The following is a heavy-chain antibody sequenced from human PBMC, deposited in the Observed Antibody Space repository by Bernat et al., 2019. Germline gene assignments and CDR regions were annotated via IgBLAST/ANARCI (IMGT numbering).Heavy chain of an antibody. Sequence: QLQLQESGQGLVKPSETLSLTCTVSGGSISSNSYYWGWIRQPPGKGLEWIGSIYYSGSTYYNPSLKSRVTISVDTAKTQFSLKLSAGTSADTAVYYCASAVTLDYWGQGTLVTVSS. J-gene: IGHJ4*02. V-gene: IGHV4-39*01. CDR3: ASAVTLDY. CDR2: IYYSGST. D-gene: IGHD4-23*01. CDR1: GGSISSNSYY.